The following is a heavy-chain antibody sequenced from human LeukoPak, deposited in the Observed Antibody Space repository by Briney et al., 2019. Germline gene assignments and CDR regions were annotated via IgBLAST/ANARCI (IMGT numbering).Heavy chain of an antibody. CDR1: GFTFSSYS. Sequence: GGSLRLSCAASGFTFSSYSMNWVRQAPGKGLEWVSYISSISSTIYYADSVKGRFTISRDNAKNSLYLQMNSLRTEDTAVYYCARGLPNYYGMDVWGQGTTVTVSS. CDR3: ARGLPNYYGMDV. J-gene: IGHJ6*02. CDR2: ISSISSTI. V-gene: IGHV3-48*04.